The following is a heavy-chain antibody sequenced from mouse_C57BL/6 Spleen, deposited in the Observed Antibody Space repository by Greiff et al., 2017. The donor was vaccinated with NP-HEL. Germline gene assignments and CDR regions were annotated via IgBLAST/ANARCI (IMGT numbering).Heavy chain of an antibody. Sequence: EVQLVESGGGLVKPGGSLKLSCAASGFTFSSYAMSWVRQTPEKRLEWVATISDGGSYTYYPDTVKGRFTISRDNAKNNLYLQMSHLKSEDTAMYYCARGRAYDGYSYAMDYWGQGTSVTVSS. J-gene: IGHJ4*01. CDR1: GFTFSSYA. D-gene: IGHD2-3*01. CDR2: ISDGGSYT. V-gene: IGHV5-4*01. CDR3: ARGRAYDGYSYAMDY.